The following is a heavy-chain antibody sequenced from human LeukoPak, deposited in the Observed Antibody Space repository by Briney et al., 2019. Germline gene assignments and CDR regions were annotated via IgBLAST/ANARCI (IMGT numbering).Heavy chain of an antibody. J-gene: IGHJ4*02. CDR3: AKDRALRYFDWLSNYFDY. CDR2: ISYDGSNK. Sequence: GGSLRLSCAASGFTFSSYGMHWVRQAPGKGLEWVAVISYDGSNKYYADSVKGRFTISRDNSKNTLYLQMNSLRAEDTAVYYCAKDRALRYFDWLSNYFDYWGQGTLVTVSS. D-gene: IGHD3-9*01. CDR1: GFTFSSYG. V-gene: IGHV3-30*18.